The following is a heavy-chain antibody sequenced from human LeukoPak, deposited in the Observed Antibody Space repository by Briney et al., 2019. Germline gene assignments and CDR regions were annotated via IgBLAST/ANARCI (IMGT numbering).Heavy chain of an antibody. CDR2: IYHSGNT. V-gene: IGHV4-30-2*01. CDR3: ARGGDSSGFYYYFDY. D-gene: IGHD3-22*01. J-gene: IGHJ4*02. CDR1: GGSISSGGYS. Sequence: PSETLSLTCTVSGGSISSGGYSWSWIRQPPGKDLEWIGYIYHSGNTYYNPSLKSRVTISVDRSKNQFSLKPTSVTAADTAVYYCARGGDSSGFYYYFDYWGQGTLVTVSS.